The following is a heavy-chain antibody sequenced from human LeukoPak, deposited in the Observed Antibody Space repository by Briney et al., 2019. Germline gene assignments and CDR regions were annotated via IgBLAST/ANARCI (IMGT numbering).Heavy chain of an antibody. CDR2: IDHSGST. J-gene: IGHJ4*02. V-gene: IGHV4-34*01. CDR1: GGSFSGYY. Sequence: SETLSLTCAVYGGSFSGYYWSWIRQPPGKGLEWIGEIDHSGSTNYNPSLKSRVTISVDTPKNQFSLKLTSVTAADTAVYYCARYHRGSYYFDYWGQGTLVTVSS. CDR3: ARYHRGSYYFDY. D-gene: IGHD1-26*01.